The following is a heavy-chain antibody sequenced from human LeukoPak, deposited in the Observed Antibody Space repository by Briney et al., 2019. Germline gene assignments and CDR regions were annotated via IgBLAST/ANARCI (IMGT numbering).Heavy chain of an antibody. CDR2: ISGSGGST. Sequence: PGGSLRLSCAASGFTFSSYAISWVRQAPGKGLEWVSTISGSGGSTYYADSVKGRFTISRDNSKNTLYLQMNSLRVEDTVVYYCAKDPPYSSSWFYFDYWGQGTLVTVTS. D-gene: IGHD6-13*01. CDR3: AKDPPYSSSWFYFDY. J-gene: IGHJ4*02. V-gene: IGHV3-23*01. CDR1: GFTFSSYA.